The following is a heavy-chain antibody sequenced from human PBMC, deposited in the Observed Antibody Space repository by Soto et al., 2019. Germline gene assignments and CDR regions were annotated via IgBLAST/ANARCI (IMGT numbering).Heavy chain of an antibody. CDR3: AKTIVDTAMAPLDY. Sequence: PVGSLRLSCAASGFTFSSYAMSWVRQAPGKGLEWVSAISGSGGSTYYADSVKGRFTISRDNSKNTLYLQMNSLRAEDTAVYYCAKTIVDTAMAPLDYWGQGTLVTVSS. J-gene: IGHJ4*02. V-gene: IGHV3-23*01. CDR2: ISGSGGST. CDR1: GFTFSSYA. D-gene: IGHD5-18*01.